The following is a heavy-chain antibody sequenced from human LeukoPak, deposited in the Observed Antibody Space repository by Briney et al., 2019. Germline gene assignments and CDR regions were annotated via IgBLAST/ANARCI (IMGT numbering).Heavy chain of an antibody. CDR1: GGSISSYY. V-gene: IGHV4-59*01. CDR3: ARGGVFSAVGFDY. D-gene: IGHD4-23*01. J-gene: IGHJ4*02. CDR2: IYYSGST. Sequence: SETLSLTCTVSGGSISSYYWSWIRQPPGKGLEWIGYIYYSGSTNYNPSLKSRVTISVDTSKNQFSLKLSSVTAADTAVYYCARGGVFSAVGFDYWGQGTLVTVSS.